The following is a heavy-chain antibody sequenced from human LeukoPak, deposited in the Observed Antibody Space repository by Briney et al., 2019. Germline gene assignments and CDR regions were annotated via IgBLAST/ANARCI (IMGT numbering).Heavy chain of an antibody. D-gene: IGHD1-1*01. CDR3: AKDQGGHTTGTSLDY. J-gene: IGHJ4*02. CDR1: GFTFSNYP. CDR2: NTSGGST. V-gene: IGHV3-66*02. Sequence: PGGSLRLSCAASGFTFSNYPMAWVRQAPGKGLEWVSRNTSGGSTFYADSVKGRFTISRDNSKNTLCLQMNSLRAEDTAVYYCAKDQGGHTTGTSLDYWGQGTLVTVSS.